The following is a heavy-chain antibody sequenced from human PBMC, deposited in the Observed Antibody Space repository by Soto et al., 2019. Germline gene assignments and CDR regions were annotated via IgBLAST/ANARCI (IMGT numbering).Heavy chain of an antibody. CDR1: GFTFDDYT. V-gene: IGHV3-43*01. CDR2: ISWDGGIT. J-gene: IGHJ4*02. Sequence: AGGSLRLSCAASGFTFDDYTMQWVRQAPGKGLEWVSLISWDGGITYYADSVKGRFTISRDNSKNSLYLPMNSLTTEDTALYYCAKAGAYNYGSYFDYWGQGTLVTVSS. D-gene: IGHD5-18*01. CDR3: AKAGAYNYGSYFDY.